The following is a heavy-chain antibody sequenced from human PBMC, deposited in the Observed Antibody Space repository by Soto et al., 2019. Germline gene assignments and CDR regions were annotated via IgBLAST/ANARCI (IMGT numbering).Heavy chain of an antibody. J-gene: IGHJ4*02. CDR2: ISYDGSNK. D-gene: IGHD3-22*01. V-gene: IGHV3-30-3*01. CDR3: ARDYYDSSGYAAFLDY. CDR1: GFTFSSYA. Sequence: GGSLRLSCAASGFTFSSYAMHWVRQAPGKGLEWVAVISYDGSNKYYADSVKGRFTISRDNSKNTLYLQMNSLRAEDTAVYYCARDYYDSSGYAAFLDYWGQGTLVTVSS.